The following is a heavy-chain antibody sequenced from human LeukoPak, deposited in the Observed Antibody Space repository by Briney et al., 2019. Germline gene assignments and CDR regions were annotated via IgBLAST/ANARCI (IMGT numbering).Heavy chain of an antibody. V-gene: IGHV1-2*02. D-gene: IGHD6-13*01. CDR1: GYTFTAYY. CDR3: ARAPSPLSAAADPHLDY. J-gene: IGHJ4*02. Sequence: ASVKVSCKASGYTFTAYYMHWVRQAPGQGLEWMGWIHPKSAGTNYAQRFQGRVTMTRDTSITTDYMHLTRLTSADTAVYYCARAPSPLSAAADPHLDYWGRGTLVAVSS. CDR2: IHPKSAGT.